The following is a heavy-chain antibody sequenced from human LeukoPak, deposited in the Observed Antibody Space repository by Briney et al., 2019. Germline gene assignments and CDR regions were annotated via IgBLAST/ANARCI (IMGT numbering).Heavy chain of an antibody. V-gene: IGHV5-51*01. CDR3: ARPPGYVWGSYRWEYMDV. D-gene: IGHD3-16*02. J-gene: IGHJ6*03. CDR2: IYPGDSDT. CDR1: GYSFTSYW. Sequence: KPGESLKISCKGSGYSFTSYWIGWVRQMPGKGLEWMGIIYPGDSDTRYSPSFQGQVTISADKSISTAYLQWSSLKASDTAMYYCARPPGYVWGSYRWEYMDVWGKGTTVTVSS.